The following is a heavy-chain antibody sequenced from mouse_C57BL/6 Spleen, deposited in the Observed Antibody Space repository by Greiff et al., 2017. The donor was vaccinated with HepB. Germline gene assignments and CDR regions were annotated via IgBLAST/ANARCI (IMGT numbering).Heavy chain of an antibody. CDR2: ISYDGSN. V-gene: IGHV3-6*01. CDR3: ARSSLREAWFAY. D-gene: IGHD6-1*01. Sequence: EVQLQQSGPGLVKPSQSLSLTCSVTGYSITSGYYWNWIRQFPGNKLEWMGYISYDGSNNYNPSLKNRISITRDTSKNQFFLKLNSVTTEDTATYYCARSSLREAWFAYWGQGTLVTVSA. CDR1: GYSITSGYY. J-gene: IGHJ3*01.